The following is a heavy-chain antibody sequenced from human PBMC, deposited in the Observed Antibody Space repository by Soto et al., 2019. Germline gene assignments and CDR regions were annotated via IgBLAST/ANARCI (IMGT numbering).Heavy chain of an antibody. Sequence: QVQLVQSGAEVKKPGSSVKVSCKASGGTFSSYAISWVRQAPGQGLEWMGGITPIFGTANYAQKFQGRATSTADESTSTAYMELSSLRAEDTAVYYCASGIQLWFGNDYWGQGTLVTVSS. J-gene: IGHJ4*02. V-gene: IGHV1-69*01. CDR2: ITPIFGTA. CDR1: GGTFSSYA. D-gene: IGHD5-18*01. CDR3: ASGIQLWFGNDY.